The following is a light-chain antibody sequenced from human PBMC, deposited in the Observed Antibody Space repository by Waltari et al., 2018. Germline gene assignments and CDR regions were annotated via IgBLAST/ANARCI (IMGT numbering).Light chain of an antibody. CDR3: QTGGHGTWV. V-gene: IGLV4-69*01. Sequence: QLVLTQSPSASASLGASVKLTCTLSSGHSSNIIAWHQQQPETGPRYLMKVNSDGSHSKGDEMPDRFSGSSSGAERYRTLSSLQSEDEADYYCQTGGHGTWVFGGGTKLTVL. CDR2: VNSDGSH. CDR1: SGHSSNI. J-gene: IGLJ3*02.